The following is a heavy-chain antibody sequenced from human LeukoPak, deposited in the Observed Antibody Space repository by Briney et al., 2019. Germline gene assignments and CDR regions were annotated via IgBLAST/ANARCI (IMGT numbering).Heavy chain of an antibody. CDR1: GYTFTGYY. J-gene: IGHJ4*02. D-gene: IGHD5-24*01. Sequence: ASVKVSCKASGYTFTGYYMHWVRQAPRQGLEWMGWINPNSGGTNYAQKFLSSVTMTRDTSITTAYMELSRLRSDDTAVYYCARDSGDGYNLFDYSGEGTLVSVSS. CDR2: INPNSGGT. CDR3: ARDSGDGYNLFDY. V-gene: IGHV1-2*02.